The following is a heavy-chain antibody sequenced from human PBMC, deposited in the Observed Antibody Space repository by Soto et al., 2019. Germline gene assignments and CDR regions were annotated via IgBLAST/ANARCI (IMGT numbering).Heavy chain of an antibody. CDR3: ARDRLPTMIVVVTPPDAFDI. CDR1: GFTFSSYW. J-gene: IGHJ3*02. Sequence: PGGSLRLSCAASGFTFSSYWMSWVRQAPGKGLEWVANIKQDGSEKYYVDSVKGRFTISRDNAKNSLYLQMNSLRSEDTAVYYCARDRLPTMIVVVTPPDAFDICGQGTMVSGSS. D-gene: IGHD3-22*01. V-gene: IGHV3-7*05. CDR2: IKQDGSEK.